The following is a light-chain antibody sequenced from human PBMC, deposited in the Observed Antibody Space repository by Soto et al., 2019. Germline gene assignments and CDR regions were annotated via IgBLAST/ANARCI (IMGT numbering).Light chain of an antibody. CDR3: QQRTNWPT. J-gene: IGKJ1*01. V-gene: IGKV3D-20*02. Sequence: EIVLTQSPGTLSLSPGERATLSCRASQSVDSSYLAWYQQTPGQAPRLLIYGASSRATGIPGRFSGSGSGTDFTLTISSLEPDDFAVYYCQQRTNWPTFGQGTKVDIK. CDR1: QSVDSSY. CDR2: GAS.